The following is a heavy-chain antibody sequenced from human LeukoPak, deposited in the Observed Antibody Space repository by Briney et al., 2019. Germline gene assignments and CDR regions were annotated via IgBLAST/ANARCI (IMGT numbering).Heavy chain of an antibody. CDR3: ARVRRYCSSTSCHTYYYYGMDV. Sequence: GGSLRLSCAASGFTFSSYAMHWVRQAPGKGLEWVAVISYDGSNKYYADSVKGRFTISRDNSKNTLYLQMNSLRAEDTAVYYCARVRRYCSSTSCHTYYYYGMDVWGQGTTVTVSS. CDR1: GFTFSSYA. J-gene: IGHJ6*02. D-gene: IGHD2-2*02. V-gene: IGHV3-30*04. CDR2: ISYDGSNK.